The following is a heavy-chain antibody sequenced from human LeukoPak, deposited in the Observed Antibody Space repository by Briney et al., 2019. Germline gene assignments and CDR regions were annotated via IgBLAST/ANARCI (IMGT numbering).Heavy chain of an antibody. V-gene: IGHV3-53*01. J-gene: IGHJ4*02. D-gene: IGHD4-11*01. CDR3: ARMTTVTTAFDY. CDR1: GFTVSSNY. CDR2: IYSGGST. Sequence: GGSLRLSCAASGFTVSSNYMSWVRQAPGKGLEWVSVIYSGGSTYYADSVKGRFTISRDNSKNTLYPQMNSLRAEDTAVYYCARMTTVTTAFDYWGQGTLVTVSS.